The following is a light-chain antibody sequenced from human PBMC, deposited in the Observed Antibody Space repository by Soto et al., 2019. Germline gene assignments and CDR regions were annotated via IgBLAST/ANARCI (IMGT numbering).Light chain of an antibody. V-gene: IGKV1-39*01. CDR3: QQSLTIPYT. J-gene: IGKJ2*01. CDR1: QTISTH. Sequence: DIQMTQSPSSLSASVRDRVTITCRASQTISTHLNWYQQKPGKAPKLLIYAASTLQSGVPPRFSGSGSGTDFTLTINSLQPEYFATYYCQQSLTIPYTFGQGTKLEIK. CDR2: AAS.